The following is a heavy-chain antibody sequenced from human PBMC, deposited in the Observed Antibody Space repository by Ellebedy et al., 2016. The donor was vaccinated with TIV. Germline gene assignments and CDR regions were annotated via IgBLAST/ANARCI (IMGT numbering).Heavy chain of an antibody. J-gene: IGHJ5*02. Sequence: AASVKVSCKTSGYTFTTYDINWVRQASGQGLEWMGWMNPNSGNAAYAQKFQDRVTMTRNTSITPAYMELSSLSSEDTAVYYCARGEARYCSGDTCHNRFDPWGQGTLVTVSS. CDR2: MNPNSGNA. CDR3: ARGEARYCSGDTCHNRFDP. V-gene: IGHV1-8*01. D-gene: IGHD2-15*01. CDR1: GYTFTTYD.